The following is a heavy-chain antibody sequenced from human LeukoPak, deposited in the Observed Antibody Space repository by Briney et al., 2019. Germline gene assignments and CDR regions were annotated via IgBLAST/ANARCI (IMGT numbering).Heavy chain of an antibody. CDR3: ARVRPGDADS. CDR2: INQGGSGK. Sequence: GGSLRLSCAASGFTFGSYWMSWVRQAPGKGLEWVASINQGGSGKYYPDSVKGRFTISRDNAKNSLYLQMNSLRAEDTAVYYCARVRPGDADSWGQGTLVSVSS. D-gene: IGHD1-26*01. J-gene: IGHJ5*01. CDR1: GFTFGSYW. V-gene: IGHV3-7*01.